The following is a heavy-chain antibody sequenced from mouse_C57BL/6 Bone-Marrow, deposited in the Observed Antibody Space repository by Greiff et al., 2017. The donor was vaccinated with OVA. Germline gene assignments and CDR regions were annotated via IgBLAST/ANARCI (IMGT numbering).Heavy chain of an antibody. V-gene: IGHV14-3*01. D-gene: IGHD2-3*01. CDR2: IDPANGNT. J-gene: IGHJ2*01. CDR1: GFNIKNTY. CDR3: APLAVYDLYYFDY. Sequence: VQLQQSGAELMKPGASVKLSCTASGFNIKNTYMHWVKQRPEQGLEWIGRIDPANGNTKSAPKFQGKATITADTSSNTAYLQLSSLTSEDTAIYYCAPLAVYDLYYFDYWGQGTTLTVSS.